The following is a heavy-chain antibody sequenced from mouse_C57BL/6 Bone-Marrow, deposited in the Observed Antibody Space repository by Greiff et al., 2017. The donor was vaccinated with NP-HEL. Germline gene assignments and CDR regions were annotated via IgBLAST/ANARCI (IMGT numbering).Heavy chain of an antibody. CDR2: ISSGGDYI. J-gene: IGHJ4*01. D-gene: IGHD2-3*01. V-gene: IGHV5-9-1*02. CDR1: GFTFSSYA. CDR3: TRVPYDGYYVRYYYAMDY. Sequence: EVQGVESGEGLVKPGGSLKLSCAASGFTFSSYAMSWVRQTPEKRLEWVAYISSGGDYIYYADPVKGRFTISRDNARNTLYLQMSSLKSEDTAMYYCTRVPYDGYYVRYYYAMDYWGQGTSVTVSS.